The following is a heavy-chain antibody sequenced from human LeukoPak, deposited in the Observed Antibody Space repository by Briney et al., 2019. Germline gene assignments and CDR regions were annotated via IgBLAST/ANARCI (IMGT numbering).Heavy chain of an antibody. CDR3: ARTRPRPIVVVPAGFDY. V-gene: IGHV1-18*01. J-gene: IGHJ4*02. D-gene: IGHD2-2*01. Sequence: ASVKVSCKASGYTFTSYGISWVRQAPGQGLEWMGWISAYNGNTNYAQKLQGRVTMTTDTSTSTAYMELRSLRSDDTAVYYCARTRPRPIVVVPAGFDYWGQGTLVTVSS. CDR1: GYTFTSYG. CDR2: ISAYNGNT.